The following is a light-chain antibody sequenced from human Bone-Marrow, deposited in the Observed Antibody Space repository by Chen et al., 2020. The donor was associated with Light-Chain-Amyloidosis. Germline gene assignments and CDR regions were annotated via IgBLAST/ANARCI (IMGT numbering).Light chain of an antibody. V-gene: IGLV3-21*02. CDR1: TSGSTS. CDR3: QVSDRNGDRPV. J-gene: IGLJ3*02. CDR2: DDS. Sequence: SYVLTQPSSVSVAPGQTATIACGGNTSGSTSVHWYQQTRGQAPLLLVYDDSERPSGIPERLSGSSSWHRATLPISRVEARDEADCDCQVSDRNGDRPVFGGGTTLTVL.